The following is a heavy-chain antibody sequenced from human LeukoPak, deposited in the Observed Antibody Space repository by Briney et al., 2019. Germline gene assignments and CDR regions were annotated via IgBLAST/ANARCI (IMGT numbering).Heavy chain of an antibody. CDR3: ARVRAVVVIATVIDY. Sequence: SETLSLTCTVSGGSISSGGYYWSWIRQPPGKGLEWIGYIYHSGSTYYNPSLKSRVTISVDRSKNQFSLKLSSVTAADTAVYYCARVRAVVVIATVIDYWGQGTLVTVSS. D-gene: IGHD2-21*01. V-gene: IGHV4-30-2*01. CDR2: IYHSGST. J-gene: IGHJ4*02. CDR1: GGSISSGGYY.